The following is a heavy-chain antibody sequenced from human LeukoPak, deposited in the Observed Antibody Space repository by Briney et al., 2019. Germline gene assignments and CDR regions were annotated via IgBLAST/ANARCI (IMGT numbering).Heavy chain of an antibody. J-gene: IGHJ4*02. CDR3: ARGRGSYYLRAAGFDY. D-gene: IGHD1-26*01. V-gene: IGHV4-34*01. CDR2: INHSGST. CDR1: GGSFSGYY. Sequence: SETLSLTCAVYGGSFSGYYWSWIRQPPGKGLEWIGEINHSGSTNYNPSLKSRVTISVDTSENQFSLKLSSVTAADTAVYYCARGRGSYYLRAAGFDYWGQGTLVTVSS.